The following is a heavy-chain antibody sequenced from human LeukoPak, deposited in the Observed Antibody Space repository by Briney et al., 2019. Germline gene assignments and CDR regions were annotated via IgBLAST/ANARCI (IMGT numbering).Heavy chain of an antibody. CDR2: ISSSSSTI. Sequence: PGGSLRLSCAASGFTFSSYSMNWVRQAPGKGLEWVSYISSSSSTIYYADSVKGRFTISRDNAKNSLYLQMNSLRAEDTAVYYCARDHYGDYEDAFDYWGQGTPVTVSS. D-gene: IGHD4-17*01. V-gene: IGHV3-48*04. J-gene: IGHJ4*02. CDR3: ARDHYGDYEDAFDY. CDR1: GFTFSSYS.